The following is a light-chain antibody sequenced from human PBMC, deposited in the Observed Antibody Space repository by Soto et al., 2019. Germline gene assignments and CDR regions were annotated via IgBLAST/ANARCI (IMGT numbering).Light chain of an antibody. CDR3: SSYAGSSNV. CDR2: EVN. CDR1: SSDVGGYNY. J-gene: IGLJ1*01. V-gene: IGLV2-8*01. Sequence: QSVLNRPPSASGSPGQSVAISCTGTSSDVGGYNYVSWYQQHPGKAPKLMIYEVNKRPSGVPDRFSGSKSGNTASLTVSGLQAEDEADSYCSSYAGSSNVFGTGTKGTVL.